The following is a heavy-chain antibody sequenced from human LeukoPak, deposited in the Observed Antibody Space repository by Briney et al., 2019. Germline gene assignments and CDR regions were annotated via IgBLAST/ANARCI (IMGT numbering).Heavy chain of an antibody. V-gene: IGHV1-69*06. CDR2: IIPIFGTA. J-gene: IGHJ2*01. D-gene: IGHD4-17*01. Sequence: ASVKVSCKASGYTFINYYMHWVRQAPGQGLEWMGGIIPIFGTANYAQKFQGRVTITADKSTSTAYMELSSLRSEDTAVYYCARDLNDGDYGDYFWYFDLWGRGTLVTVSS. CDR1: GYTFINYY. CDR3: ARDLNDGDYGDYFWYFDL.